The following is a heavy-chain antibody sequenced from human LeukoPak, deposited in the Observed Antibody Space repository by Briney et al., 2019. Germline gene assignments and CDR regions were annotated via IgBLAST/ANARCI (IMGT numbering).Heavy chain of an antibody. CDR3: ARDLCSSTSCYWFDP. CDR1: GYTFTGYY. V-gene: IGHV1-2*02. D-gene: IGHD2-2*01. J-gene: IGHJ5*02. CDR2: INPNSGGT. Sequence: EASVKVSCKASGYTFTGYYMHWVRQAPGQGLEWMGWINPNSGGTNYAQKFQGRVTMTRDTSISTAYMELSRLRSDDTAVYYCARDLCSSTSCYWFDPWGQGTLVTVSS.